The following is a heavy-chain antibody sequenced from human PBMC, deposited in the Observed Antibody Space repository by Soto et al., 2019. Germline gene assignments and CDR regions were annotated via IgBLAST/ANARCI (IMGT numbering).Heavy chain of an antibody. CDR3: VSQRTTVITQASSDY. CDR2: VYYRGRS. V-gene: IGHV4-39*01. J-gene: IGHJ4*02. CDR1: GGSVTNSSYY. Sequence: SETLSLTCTVSGGSVTNSSYYWGWIRQSPGKGLEWIGSVYYRGRSYSKSSVKSRVTISVDTSKNQFSLHLNSVTASDTAVYFCVSQRTTVITQASSDYWGPGALVTVTA. D-gene: IGHD4-4*01.